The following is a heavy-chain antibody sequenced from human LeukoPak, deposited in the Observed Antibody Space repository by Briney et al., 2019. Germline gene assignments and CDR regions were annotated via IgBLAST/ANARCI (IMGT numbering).Heavy chain of an antibody. J-gene: IGHJ4*02. CDR2: IRYDGSNK. CDR1: GFTFSSYG. Sequence: GGSLRLSCAASGFTFSSYGMHGVRQAPGRGLEWVAFIRYDGSNKYYADSVKGRFTISRDNSKNTLYLQMNSLRAEDTAVYYCATQRGVYSGSYYDGFDFDYWGQGTLVTVSS. CDR3: ATQRGVYSGSYYDGFDFDY. D-gene: IGHD1-26*01. V-gene: IGHV3-30*02.